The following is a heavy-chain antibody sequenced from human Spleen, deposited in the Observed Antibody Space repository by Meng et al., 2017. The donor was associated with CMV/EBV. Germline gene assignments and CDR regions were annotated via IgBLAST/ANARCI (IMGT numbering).Heavy chain of an antibody. CDR1: GDLVSSGSYY. V-gene: IGHV4-61*01. CDR3: ARDDSSTWHRNFDS. D-gene: IGHD6-13*01. Sequence: SETLSLTCTVSGDLVSSGSYYWSWIRQPPGKGLGWIGYIYYSGSTNHNPSLKSRVTLSADKSKNQFSLKLTSVTAADTAVYYCARDDSSTWHRNFDSWGQGILVTVSS. CDR2: IYYSGST. J-gene: IGHJ4*02.